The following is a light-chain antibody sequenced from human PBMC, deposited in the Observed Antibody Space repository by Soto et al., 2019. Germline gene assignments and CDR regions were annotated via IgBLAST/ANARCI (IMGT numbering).Light chain of an antibody. CDR1: SSDIGGYNY. CDR3: SSFTSRHTYV. CDR2: DVS. J-gene: IGLJ1*01. Sequence: QSALTQPASVSGSPGQSTTISCTGTSSDIGGYNYVSWYQQLPGEVPKLIIYDVSDRPSGVSTRFSGSKSGNTASLTISGLQAEDEGDYYCSSFTSRHTYVFGTGTKVTVL. V-gene: IGLV2-14*01.